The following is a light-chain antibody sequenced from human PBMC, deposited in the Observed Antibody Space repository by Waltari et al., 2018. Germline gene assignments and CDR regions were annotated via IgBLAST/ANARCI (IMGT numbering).Light chain of an antibody. V-gene: IGLV3-19*01. CDR3: HSRDASGVGGS. J-gene: IGLJ2*01. CDR1: SLRSYY. Sequence: SSELTQDPAVSVAMGQTVRITCQGDSLRSYYASRYQQRPGQAPILVMSDKNNRPSWVPDRFSGSSSHDTASLTISGGQADDEASYSCHSRDASGVGGSFGGGTKLTVL. CDR2: DKN.